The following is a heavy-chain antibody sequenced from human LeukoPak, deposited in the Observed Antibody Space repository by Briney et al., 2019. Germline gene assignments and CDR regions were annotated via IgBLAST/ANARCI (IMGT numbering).Heavy chain of an antibody. D-gene: IGHD3-10*01. V-gene: IGHV5-51*01. CDR1: GYSFTSYW. Sequence: GESLKISCQGSGYSFTSYWIGWVRQMPGKGLEWMGIIQPGDSNTGYSPSFQGQVTISADKSIRTAYLQWSTLKASDTATYYCARTTYYFSSGSLDGFDIWGQGTMVTVSS. CDR3: ARTTYYFSSGSLDGFDI. CDR2: IQPGDSNT. J-gene: IGHJ3*02.